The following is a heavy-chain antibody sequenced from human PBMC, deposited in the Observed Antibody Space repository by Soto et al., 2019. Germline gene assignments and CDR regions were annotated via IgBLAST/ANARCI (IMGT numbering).Heavy chain of an antibody. V-gene: IGHV3-9*01. Sequence: EVQLVESGGGLVQPGRSLGLSCAASGFTFDDYAMHWVRQAPGKGLEWVSGISWNSGSIGYEDSVKGRFTISRDNAKNSLYLQMNSLRAEDTAVYYCAKGQYSSLPYGMDVWGQGTTVTVS. CDR2: ISWNSGSI. CDR1: GFTFDDYA. J-gene: IGHJ6*02. CDR3: AKGQYSSLPYGMDV. D-gene: IGHD6-6*01.